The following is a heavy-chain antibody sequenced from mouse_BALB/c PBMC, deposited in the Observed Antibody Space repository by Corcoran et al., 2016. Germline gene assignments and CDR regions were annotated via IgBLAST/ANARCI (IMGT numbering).Heavy chain of an antibody. J-gene: IGHJ2*01. CDR2: INPNNGGT. CDR1: GYTFTDYN. V-gene: IGHV1-18*01. CDR3: ARKDGNYPYYFDY. D-gene: IGHD2-1*01. Sequence: GTELVKPGASVKIPCKASGYTFTDYNMDWVKQSHGKSLEWIGDINPNNGGTIYNQKFKGKATLTVDKSSSTAYMELRSLTSEDTAVYYCARKDGNYPYYFDYWGQGTTLTVSS.